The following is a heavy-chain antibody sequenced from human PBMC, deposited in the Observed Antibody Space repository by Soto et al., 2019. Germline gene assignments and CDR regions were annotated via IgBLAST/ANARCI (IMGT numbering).Heavy chain of an antibody. CDR1: GFTVSSNY. Sequence: GGSLRLACAASGFTVSSNYMSWVRQAPGKGLEWVSVIYSGGSTYYADSVKGRFTISRDNSKNTLYLQMNSLRAEDTAVYYCARDRYYYDSSGYSPGAYYYYGMDVWGQGTTVTV. J-gene: IGHJ6*02. D-gene: IGHD3-22*01. V-gene: IGHV3-53*01. CDR2: IYSGGST. CDR3: ARDRYYYDSSGYSPGAYYYYGMDV.